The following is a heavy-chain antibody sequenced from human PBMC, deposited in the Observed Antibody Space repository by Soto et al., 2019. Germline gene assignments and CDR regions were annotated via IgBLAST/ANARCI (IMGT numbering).Heavy chain of an antibody. V-gene: IGHV3-48*01. CDR3: ARDSPVATNDY. J-gene: IGHJ4*02. Sequence: PGGSLRLSCAASGFTFSSYSMNWVRQAPGKGLGWVSYISSSSSTIYYADSVKGRFTISRDNAKNSLYLQMNSLRAEDTAVYYCARDSPVATNDYWGQGTLVTVSS. CDR1: GFTFSSYS. D-gene: IGHD5-12*01. CDR2: ISSSSSTI.